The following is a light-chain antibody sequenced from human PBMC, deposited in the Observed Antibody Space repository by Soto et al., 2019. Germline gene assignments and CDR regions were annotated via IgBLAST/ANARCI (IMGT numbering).Light chain of an antibody. J-gene: IGLJ1*01. Sequence: QSVLTQPPSVSGAPGQRVTISYTGSSSNIGAGYDVHWYQQLPGTAPKLLIYDNSNRPSGVPDRFSGSKSGTSASLAITGLQAEDEADYYCQSFDSSLRGSVFGTGTKLTVL. CDR2: DNS. CDR3: QSFDSSLRGSV. CDR1: SSNIGAGYD. V-gene: IGLV1-40*01.